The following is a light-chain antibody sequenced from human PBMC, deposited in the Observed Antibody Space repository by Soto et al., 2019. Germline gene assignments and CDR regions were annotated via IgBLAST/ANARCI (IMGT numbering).Light chain of an antibody. Sequence: ELVLTQFPATLSLSPGERATLSCRASQSVSNYLAWYQQRPGQAPRLLIYDAPNRATGIPARFSGSGSGTDFALTTSSLEPEDFAVYYCQQRSNCPPITFGQGTQLEI. V-gene: IGKV3-11*01. CDR1: QSVSNY. J-gene: IGKJ5*01. CDR2: DAP. CDR3: QQRSNCPPIT.